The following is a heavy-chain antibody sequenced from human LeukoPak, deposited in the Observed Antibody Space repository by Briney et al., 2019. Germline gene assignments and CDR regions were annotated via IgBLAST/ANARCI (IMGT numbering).Heavy chain of an antibody. CDR3: GRQPLNTYGVEV. CDR1: GFTFSSYG. V-gene: IGHV3-33*08. J-gene: IGHJ6*02. CDR2: ICFDGKIK. D-gene: IGHD2/OR15-2a*01. Sequence: PGGSLRLSCAASGFTFSSYGMHWVRKAPGKGLKWVAVICFDGKIKSYTESVRARFTVSRDEPKKTIYLQMNSLRVEDTAVYYCGRQPLNTYGVEVWGRGTTVTVAS.